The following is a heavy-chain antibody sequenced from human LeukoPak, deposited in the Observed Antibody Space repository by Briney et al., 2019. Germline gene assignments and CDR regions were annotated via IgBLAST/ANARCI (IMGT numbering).Heavy chain of an antibody. D-gene: IGHD6-13*01. J-gene: IGHJ4*02. CDR2: INPKSGAA. CDR1: GYIFSDYY. CDR3: ARGAEAETSPLDF. Sequence: GASGKVSCKASGYIFSDYYMHWVRQAPGQGLEWLGWINPKSGAADYAQQFRGRVTMTRDTSINTDYMEMKRVTSDDTAVYYCARGAEAETSPLDFWGQGTLVTVSS. V-gene: IGHV1-2*02.